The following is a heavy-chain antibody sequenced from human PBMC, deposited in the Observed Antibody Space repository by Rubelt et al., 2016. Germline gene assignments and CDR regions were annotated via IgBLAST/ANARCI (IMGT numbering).Heavy chain of an antibody. J-gene: IGHJ5*02. V-gene: IGHV1-8*01. CDR1: GYTFTSYD. D-gene: IGHD3-3*01. Sequence: QVQLVQSGAEVTTPWASVKVSCKASGYTFTSYDFNWLRHATGQGLEWMGWMNPNRGNTCYAQKFQGRVTMTRNTSISTAYMELRSLRCEDTAVYYCARMVNDFWSGYHNWFDPWGQGTLVTVSS. CDR3: ARMVNDFWSGYHNWFDP. CDR2: MNPNRGNT.